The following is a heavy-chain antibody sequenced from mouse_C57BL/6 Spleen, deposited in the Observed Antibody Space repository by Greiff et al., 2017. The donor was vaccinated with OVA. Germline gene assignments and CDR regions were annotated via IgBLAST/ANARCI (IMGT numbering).Heavy chain of an antibody. V-gene: IGHV14-3*01. CDR1: GFNIKNTY. D-gene: IGHD2-1*01. J-gene: IGHJ4*01. CDR2: IDPANGNT. CDR3: ASGPLYGNYSAMDY. Sequence: EVQLQESVAELVRPGASVKLSCTASGFNIKNTYMHWVKQRPEQGLEWIGRIDPANGNTKYAPKFQGKATITADTSSNTAYLQLSSLTSEDTAIYYCASGPLYGNYSAMDYWGQGTSVTVSS.